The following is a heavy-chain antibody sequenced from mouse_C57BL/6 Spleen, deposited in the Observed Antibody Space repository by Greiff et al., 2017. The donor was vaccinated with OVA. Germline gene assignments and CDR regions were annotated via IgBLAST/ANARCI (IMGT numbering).Heavy chain of an antibody. CDR2: IDPETGGT. Sequence: QVQLKQSGAELVRPGASVTLSCKASGYTFTDYEMHWVKQTPVHGLEWIGAIDPETGGTAYNQKFKGKAILTADKSSITAYMELRSLTSEDSAVYYCTRSGYSGNYWGQGTTLTVSS. CDR3: TRSGYSGNY. V-gene: IGHV1-15*01. D-gene: IGHD3-1*01. CDR1: GYTFTDYE. J-gene: IGHJ2*01.